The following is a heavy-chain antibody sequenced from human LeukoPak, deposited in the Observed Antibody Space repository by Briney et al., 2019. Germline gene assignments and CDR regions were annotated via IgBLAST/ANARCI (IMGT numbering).Heavy chain of an antibody. J-gene: IGHJ6*02. CDR3: ARDPTPRYCSGGSCYTHYGMDV. D-gene: IGHD2-15*01. CDR1: GFTFSSYT. CDR2: ISSSSSYI. V-gene: IGHV3-21*01. Sequence: PGGPLRLSCAAPGFTFSSYTMNWVRQAPGKGLKWVSSISSSSSYIYYADSVKGRLTISRDNAKNSLYLQMNSLRAEDTAVYYCARDPTPRYCSGGSCYTHYGMDVWGQGTTVTVSS.